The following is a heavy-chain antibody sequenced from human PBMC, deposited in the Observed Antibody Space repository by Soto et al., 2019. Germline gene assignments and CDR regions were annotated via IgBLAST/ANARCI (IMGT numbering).Heavy chain of an antibody. D-gene: IGHD3-3*01. Sequence: SETLSLTCTVSGGSISSYYWSWIRQPPGKGLEWIGYIYYSGSTNYNPSLKSRVTISVDTSKNQFSLKLSSVTAADTAVYYCARDGKIFGLLKGLDVWGQGTTVTVSS. V-gene: IGHV4-59*01. CDR2: IYYSGST. J-gene: IGHJ6*02. CDR3: ARDGKIFGLLKGLDV. CDR1: GGSISSYY.